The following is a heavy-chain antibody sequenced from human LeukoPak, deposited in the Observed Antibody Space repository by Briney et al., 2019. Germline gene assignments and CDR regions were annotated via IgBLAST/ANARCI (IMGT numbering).Heavy chain of an antibody. V-gene: IGHV3-7*01. CDR2: LHADGIER. Sequence: GSLRLSCAASGFTLSGYWMSWVRQAPGKGLEWVARLHADGIERYYVVPVKDRFTISRNNANNSLHLQMYSLRLDDTAVYYCARGGYSFDYLGQGTLVTVSS. CDR1: GFTLSGYW. D-gene: IGHD5-12*01. J-gene: IGHJ4*02. CDR3: ARGGYSFDY.